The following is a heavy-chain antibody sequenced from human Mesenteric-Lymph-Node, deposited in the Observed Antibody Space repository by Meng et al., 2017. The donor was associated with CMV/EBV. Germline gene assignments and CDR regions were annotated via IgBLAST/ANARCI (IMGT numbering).Heavy chain of an antibody. CDR3: ARDGGSGWYSIRYFQH. D-gene: IGHD6-19*01. CDR2: ITSGGTET. V-gene: IGHV3-74*01. J-gene: IGHJ1*01. Sequence: SGTTFSQYWMHWVRQAPGKGLEWVSRITSGGTETIYADSVKGRFTISRDDAKNTLYLQMTSLRAEDTAVYYCARDGGSGWYSIRYFQHWGQGTLVTVSS. CDR1: GTTFSQYW.